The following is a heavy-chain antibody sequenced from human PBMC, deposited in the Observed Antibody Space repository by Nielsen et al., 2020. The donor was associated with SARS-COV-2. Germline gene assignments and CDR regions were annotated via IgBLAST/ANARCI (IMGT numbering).Heavy chain of an antibody. V-gene: IGHV4-59*02. CDR2: VHYTGTT. J-gene: IGHJ4*02. D-gene: IGHD6-13*01. Sequence: ESLKISCTVSGDFVSTSYWSWIRQPPGKGLEWIGYVHYTGTTKYKSSLKSRVTMSVDTSKNQFSLKLSSVTAADTAVYYCARCIDTIAAAGPDYWGQGTLVTVSS. CDR3: ARCIDTIAAAGPDY. CDR1: GDFVSTSY.